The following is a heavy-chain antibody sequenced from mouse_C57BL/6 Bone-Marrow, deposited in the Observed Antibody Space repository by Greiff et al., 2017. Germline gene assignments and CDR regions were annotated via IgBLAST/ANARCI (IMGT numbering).Heavy chain of an antibody. CDR1: GYAFSSYW. V-gene: IGHV1-80*01. CDR2: IYPGDGDT. D-gene: IGHD2-4*01. CDR3: ARRVYYDYGRYFDY. J-gene: IGHJ2*01. Sequence: VQLQQPGAELVKPGASVKISCKASGYAFSSYWMNWVKQRPGKGLAWIGQIYPGDGDTNYNGKCKGKATLTADKSSSTAYMQLSSLTSEDSAVYVCARRVYYDYGRYFDYWGQGTTLTVSS.